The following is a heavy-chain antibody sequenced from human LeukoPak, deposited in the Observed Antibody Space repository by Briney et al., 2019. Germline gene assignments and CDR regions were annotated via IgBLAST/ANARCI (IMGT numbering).Heavy chain of an antibody. D-gene: IGHD3-10*01. V-gene: IGHV3-15*01. CDR3: TTEYYYGSGSHRGTLYYFDY. CDR1: GFTFSNAW. Sequence: GGSLRLSCAASGFTFSNAWMSWVRQAPGKGLEWVGRIKRKTDGGTTDYAAPVKGRFTISRDDSKNTLYLQMNSLKTEDTAVYYCTTEYYYGSGSHRGTLYYFDYWGQGTLVTVSS. CDR2: IKRKTDGGTT. J-gene: IGHJ4*02.